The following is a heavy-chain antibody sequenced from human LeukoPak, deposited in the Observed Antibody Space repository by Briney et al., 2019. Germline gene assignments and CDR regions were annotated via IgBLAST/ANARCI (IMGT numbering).Heavy chain of an antibody. CDR1: GFTFSSYA. J-gene: IGHJ4*02. CDR3: AKVEQYYFDY. D-gene: IGHD6-19*01. Sequence: GGSLRLSCVASGFTFSSYAMSWVRQAPGKGLEWVSAIGDSGASTYYAESVKGRFTISRDNAKNSLYLQMNSLRAEDTAVYYCAKVEQYYFDYWGQGTPVTVSS. V-gene: IGHV3-23*01. CDR2: IGDSGAST.